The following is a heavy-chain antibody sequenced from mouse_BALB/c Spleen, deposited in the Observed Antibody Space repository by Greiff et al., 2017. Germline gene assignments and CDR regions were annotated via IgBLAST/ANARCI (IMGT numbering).Heavy chain of an antibody. CDR3: ARRGDQAMDY. CDR1: GYSFTSYW. J-gene: IGHJ4*01. CDR2: IDPSDSET. Sequence: QVQLKQSGPQLVRPGASVKISCKASGYSFTSYWMHRVKQRPGQGLEWIGMIDPSDSETRLNQKFKDKATLTVDKSSSTAYMQLSSPTSEDSAVYYCARRGDQAMDYWGQGTSVTVSS. D-gene: IGHD2-13*01. V-gene: IGHV1S126*01.